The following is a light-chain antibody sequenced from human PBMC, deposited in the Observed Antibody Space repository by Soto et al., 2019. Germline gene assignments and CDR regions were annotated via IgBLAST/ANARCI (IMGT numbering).Light chain of an antibody. CDR1: QSVTSN. J-gene: IGKJ1*01. Sequence: ELVMTQSPATLSVSAGESTTLSCRARQSVTSNVAWYQHKPGQAPRLLLYGASTSDAAIPARFSGSGSGTEFTTTSSRLQSEEFAVYYCQQYNNWRTFGQGTKVEVK. CDR3: QQYNNWRT. CDR2: GAS. V-gene: IGKV3-15*01.